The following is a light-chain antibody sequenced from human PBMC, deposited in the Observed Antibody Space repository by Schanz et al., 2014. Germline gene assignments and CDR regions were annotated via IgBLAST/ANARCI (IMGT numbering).Light chain of an antibody. CDR1: SSNLGAGYD. CDR2: GNI. CDR3: QSYDSSLSGSV. V-gene: IGLV1-40*01. Sequence: QSVLTQPPSVSGAPGQRVAISCTGSSSNLGAGYDVHWYQHLPGTAPKLLIYGNINRPSGVPDRFSGSKSGTSASLAISGLQAEDEADYYCQSYDSSLSGSVFGGGTKLTVL. J-gene: IGLJ2*01.